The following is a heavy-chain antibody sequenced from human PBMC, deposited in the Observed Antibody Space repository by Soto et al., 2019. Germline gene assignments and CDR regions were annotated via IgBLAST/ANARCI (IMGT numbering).Heavy chain of an antibody. CDR2: ISPHNGNT. CDR3: VRGSFGYYSYFGLDV. Sequence: QLQLVQSGAEVKKPGASVKVSCKASGYTFTNYGVTWVRQAPGQGLECMGWISPHNGNTNYPQKFQGRVTMTTDTSTSTAYMELRSLRSDDTAVYYCVRGSFGYYSYFGLDVWGQGTTVTVSS. V-gene: IGHV1-18*04. CDR1: GYTFTNYG. J-gene: IGHJ6*02. D-gene: IGHD5-18*01.